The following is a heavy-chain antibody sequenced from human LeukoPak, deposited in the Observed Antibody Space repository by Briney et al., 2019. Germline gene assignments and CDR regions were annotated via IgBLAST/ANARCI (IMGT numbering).Heavy chain of an antibody. V-gene: IGHV4-59*12. CDR2: IYYTGTT. D-gene: IGHD1-26*01. Sequence: PSETPSLTCTVSGDSISSYYWSWLRQSPGKGLEWIGYIYYTGTTSYNPFLKSRITMSMDTSKNQFSLKLSSVTAADTAVYYCAREWGGSYYTNDAFDIWGQGTMVTVSS. CDR3: AREWGGSYYTNDAFDI. CDR1: GDSISSYY. J-gene: IGHJ3*02.